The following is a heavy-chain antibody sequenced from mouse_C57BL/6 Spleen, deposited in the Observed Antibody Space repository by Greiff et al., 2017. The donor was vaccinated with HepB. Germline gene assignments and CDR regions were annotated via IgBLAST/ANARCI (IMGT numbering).Heavy chain of an antibody. D-gene: IGHD2-1*01. CDR3: ARDFIYGNYEPWYFDV. V-gene: IGHV5-16*01. Sequence: VQLKESEGGLVQPGSSMKLSCTASGFTFSDYYMAWVRQVPEKGLEWVANINYDGSSTYYLDSLKSRFIISRDNAKNILYLQMSSLKSEDTATYYCARDFIYGNYEPWYFDVWGTGTTVTVSS. CDR2: INYDGSST. CDR1: GFTFSDYY. J-gene: IGHJ1*03.